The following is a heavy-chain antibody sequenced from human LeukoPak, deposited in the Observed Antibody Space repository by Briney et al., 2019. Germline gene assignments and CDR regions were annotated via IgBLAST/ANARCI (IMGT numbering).Heavy chain of an antibody. J-gene: IGHJ6*03. CDR3: ARGSEYNWNYDYYMDV. V-gene: IGHV4-61*02. D-gene: IGHD1-20*01. Sequence: PSQTLSLTCTVSGGSISSGSYYWSWIRQPAGKGLEWIGRIYTSGSTSYNPSLKSRVTISVDTSKNQFSLKLSSVTAADTAVYYCARGSEYNWNYDYYMDVWGKGTTVTVSS. CDR1: GGSISSGSYY. CDR2: IYTSGST.